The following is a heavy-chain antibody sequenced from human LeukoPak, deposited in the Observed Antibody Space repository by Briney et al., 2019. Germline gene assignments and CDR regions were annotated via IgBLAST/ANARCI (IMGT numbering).Heavy chain of an antibody. CDR3: ARGTTYYYGSGSYPWFDP. Sequence: SCKASGGTFSSYAISWVRQAPGQGLEWMGGIIPIFGTANYAQKFQGRVTITADESTSAAYMELSSLRSEDTAVYYCARGTTYYYGSGSYPWFDPWGQGTLVTVSS. CDR2: IIPIFGTA. J-gene: IGHJ5*02. D-gene: IGHD3-10*01. V-gene: IGHV1-69*01. CDR1: GGTFSSYA.